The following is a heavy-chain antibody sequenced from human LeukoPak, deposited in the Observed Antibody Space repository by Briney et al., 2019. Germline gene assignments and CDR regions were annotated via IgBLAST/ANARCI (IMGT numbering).Heavy chain of an antibody. J-gene: IGHJ4*02. Sequence: GGSLRLSCAASGFTFSSYGMHWVRQAPGKGLEWVAVISYDGSNKYYADSVKGRFTISRNNSKNTLYLQMNSLRAEDTAVYYCAKDDLIGYSYGDIDYWGQGTLVTVSS. V-gene: IGHV3-30*18. D-gene: IGHD5-18*01. CDR1: GFTFSSYG. CDR2: ISYDGSNK. CDR3: AKDDLIGYSYGDIDY.